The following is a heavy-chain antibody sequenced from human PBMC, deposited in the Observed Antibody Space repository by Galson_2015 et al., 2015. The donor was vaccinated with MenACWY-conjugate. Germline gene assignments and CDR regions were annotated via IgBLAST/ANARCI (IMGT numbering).Heavy chain of an antibody. D-gene: IGHD3-3*01. Sequence: SVKVSCKASGHTFSTYTIHWVRQAPGQGLEWIGRIIPILDRTNYARNFQGRVTITADESTSTAYVELNSLRFEDTAVYYCATEWKSYDFWNGFLNWGQGTLVTVSS. V-gene: IGHV1-69*13. J-gene: IGHJ4*02. CDR1: GHTFSTYT. CDR2: IIPILDRT. CDR3: ATEWKSYDFWNGFLN.